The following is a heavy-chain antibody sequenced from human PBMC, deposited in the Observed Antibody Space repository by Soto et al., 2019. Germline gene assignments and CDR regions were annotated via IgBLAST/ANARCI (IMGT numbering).Heavy chain of an antibody. D-gene: IGHD6-13*01. CDR1: GGSISSGDYY. V-gene: IGHV4-30-4*01. CDR3: ARDGAIAAATRGYFQH. CDR2: IYYSGST. J-gene: IGHJ1*01. Sequence: QVQLQESGPGLVKPSQTLSLTCTVSGGSISSGDYYWSWIRQPQGKGLDGIGYIYYSGSTYYNPSLKSRVTISVDTPMNQFSLKLSSVTAADTAVYYCARDGAIAAATRGYFQHWGQGTLVTVS.